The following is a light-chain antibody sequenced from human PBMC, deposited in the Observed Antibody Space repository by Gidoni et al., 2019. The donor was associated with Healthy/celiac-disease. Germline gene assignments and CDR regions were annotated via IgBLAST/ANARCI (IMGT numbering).Light chain of an antibody. J-gene: IGKJ1*01. CDR2: DAS. CDR1: QSVSSY. V-gene: IGKV3-11*01. CDR3: QQRSNWPPWT. Sequence: DIVSTHAPATLSLTPGERAPLSCRASQSVSSYLSWYQQKPGQAPRLLIYDASNRATGIPARFIGSGSGTDFTLTTSSLEPEDFAVYYCQQRSNWPPWTFGQGTKVEIK.